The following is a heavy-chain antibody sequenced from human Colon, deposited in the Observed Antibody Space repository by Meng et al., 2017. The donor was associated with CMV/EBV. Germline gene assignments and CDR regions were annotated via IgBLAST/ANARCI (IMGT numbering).Heavy chain of an antibody. CDR3: ARGRMVYVDY. CDR1: GFTFSTSL. V-gene: IGHV3-30*04. J-gene: IGHJ4*02. D-gene: IGHD2-8*01. Sequence: GESLKISCAASGFTFSTSLIHWVRQAPGKGLEWVALISYDGNNKYYADSVKGRFTISRDNAKNSLYLQMNSLRAEDTAVYYCARGRMVYVDYWGQGTLVTVSS. CDR2: ISYDGNNK.